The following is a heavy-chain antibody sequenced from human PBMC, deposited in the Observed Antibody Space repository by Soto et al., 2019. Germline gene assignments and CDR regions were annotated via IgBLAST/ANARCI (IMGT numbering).Heavy chain of an antibody. J-gene: IGHJ6*02. CDR2: IIPIFGTA. Sequence: QVQLVQSVAEVKKPGSSVKVSCKASGGTFSSYAISWVRQAPGQGLEWMGGIIPIFGTANYAQKFQGRVTITADAXXSXAXKELSSLRSEDTAGYYSAMMPSVGQARYYYYYGMDAWAQGTTGTVCS. V-gene: IGHV1-69*12. CDR1: GGTFSSYA. D-gene: IGHD1-26*01. CDR3: AMMPSVGQARYYYYYGMDA.